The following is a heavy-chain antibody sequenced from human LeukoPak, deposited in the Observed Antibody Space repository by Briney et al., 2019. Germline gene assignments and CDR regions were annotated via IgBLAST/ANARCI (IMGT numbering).Heavy chain of an antibody. CDR2: ISSSGSTI. V-gene: IGHV3-11*01. Sequence: PGRSLRLSCAASGFTFSDYYMSWIRQAPGKGLEWVSYISSSGSTIYYADSVKGRFTISRDNAKNSLYLQMNSLRAEDMAVYYCARAPGYSGYDLFDYWGQGTLVTVSS. CDR3: ARAPGYSGYDLFDY. J-gene: IGHJ4*02. D-gene: IGHD5-12*01. CDR1: GFTFSDYY.